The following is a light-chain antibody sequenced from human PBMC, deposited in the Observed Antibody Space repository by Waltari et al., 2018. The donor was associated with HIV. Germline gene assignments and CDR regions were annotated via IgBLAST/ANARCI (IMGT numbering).Light chain of an antibody. Sequence: DIQMTQSPSSLSASVGDRVTITCRASQGISNYLAWYQQKPGKVPKVLIYAASTLQSGVPPRFSGSGSGTDFTLTISILQPEDVATYYCQKYNTAPWTFGQGTKVEIK. J-gene: IGKJ1*01. V-gene: IGKV1-27*01. CDR1: QGISNY. CDR2: AAS. CDR3: QKYNTAPWT.